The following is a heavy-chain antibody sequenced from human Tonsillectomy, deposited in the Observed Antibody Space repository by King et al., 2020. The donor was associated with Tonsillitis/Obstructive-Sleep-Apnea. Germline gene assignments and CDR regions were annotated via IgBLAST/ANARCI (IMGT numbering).Heavy chain of an antibody. D-gene: IGHD5-24*01. V-gene: IGHV4-59*01. Sequence: VQLQESGPGLVKPSETLSLTCTVSGGSMSSYYWSWIRQPPGKGLEWIGYIYYSGSTNYNPSLRSRVTISVDTSKNHFSLKLSSVTAADTAVYYCARDPGGYKSYFDYWGQGTLVTVSS. J-gene: IGHJ4*02. CDR1: GGSMSSYY. CDR2: IYYSGST. CDR3: ARDPGGYKSYFDY.